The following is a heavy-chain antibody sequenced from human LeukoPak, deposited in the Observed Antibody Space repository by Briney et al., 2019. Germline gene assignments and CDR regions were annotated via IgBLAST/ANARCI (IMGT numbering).Heavy chain of an antibody. CDR3: AVTTRELFDY. CDR2: IYYSGST. D-gene: IGHD1-26*01. CDR1: GGSISSGGYY. J-gene: IGHJ4*02. Sequence: PSQTLSLTCTVSGGSISSGGYYWSWIRQHPGQGLEWIGYIYYSGSTYYNPSLKSRVTISVDTSKNQFSLKLSSVTAADTAVYYCAVTTRELFDYWGQGTLVTVSS. V-gene: IGHV4-31*03.